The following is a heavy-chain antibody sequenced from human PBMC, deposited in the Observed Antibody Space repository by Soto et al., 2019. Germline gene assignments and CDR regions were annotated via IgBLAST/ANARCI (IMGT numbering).Heavy chain of an antibody. CDR2: IIPMFVIT. Sequence: QVQLVQSGAEVKKPGSSVKVSCKTSGGDFSSYIVTWVRQAPGQGLEWMGRIIPMFVITNYAQKFHDRVTITADRSTSTAYMELSSLRSDDTGIYYCARDRAVNNAALSMAYWGQGTLVSVSS. D-gene: IGHD3-10*01. J-gene: IGHJ4*02. V-gene: IGHV1-69*08. CDR3: ARDRAVNNAALSMAY. CDR1: GGDFSSYI.